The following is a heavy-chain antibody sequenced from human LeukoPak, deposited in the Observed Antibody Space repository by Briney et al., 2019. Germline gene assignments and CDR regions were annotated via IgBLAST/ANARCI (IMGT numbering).Heavy chain of an antibody. Sequence: SETLSLTCTVSGGSISSYYWSWIRQPPGKGLEWIGYISYSGSTNYNPSLKSRVTISVDTSKNQFSLKLSSVTAADTAVYYCARGIDILTGYPSYYFDYWGQGTLVTVSS. CDR2: ISYSGST. J-gene: IGHJ4*02. CDR1: GGSISSYY. D-gene: IGHD3-9*01. V-gene: IGHV4-59*01. CDR3: ARGIDILTGYPSYYFDY.